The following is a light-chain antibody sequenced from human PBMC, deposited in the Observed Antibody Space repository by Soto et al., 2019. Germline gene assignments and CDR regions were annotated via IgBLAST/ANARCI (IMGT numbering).Light chain of an antibody. CDR3: SSYTSRRTVI. Sequence: QSVLTQPASVSGSPGQSITISCTGTSSDVGGYTFVSWYQHHPGKAPKLLIYEVSYRPSGVSDRFSGSKSGNTASLTISGLQAEDEGDFYCSSYTSRRTVIFGAGTKVTVL. CDR2: EVS. CDR1: SSDVGGYTF. J-gene: IGLJ1*01. V-gene: IGLV2-14*01.